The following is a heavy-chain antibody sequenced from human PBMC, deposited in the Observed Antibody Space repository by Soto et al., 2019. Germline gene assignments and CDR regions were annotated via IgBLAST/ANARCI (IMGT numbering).Heavy chain of an antibody. Sequence: QVQLVQSGAEVKKPGASVKVSCKASGYTFTSYGITWVRQAPGQGLEWMGWVNIYEGSTNYAQKLQGRVTMTTDTSTSTVYLKLRSMISDDKAIYYCARKRGGYSYGDYWGQGTLVTVSS. CDR3: ARKRGGYSYGDY. V-gene: IGHV1-18*01. CDR2: VNIYEGST. J-gene: IGHJ4*02. CDR1: GYTFTSYG. D-gene: IGHD5-18*01.